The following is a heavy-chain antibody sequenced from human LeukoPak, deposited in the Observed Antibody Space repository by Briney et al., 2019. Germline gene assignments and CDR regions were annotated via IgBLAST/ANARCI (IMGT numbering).Heavy chain of an antibody. D-gene: IGHD5-24*01. V-gene: IGHV4-39*07. J-gene: IGHJ4*02. CDR1: GGSISSSSYY. Sequence: SETLSLTCTVSGGSISSSSYYWGWIRQPPGKGLEWIGSIYYSGSTYYNPSLKSRVTISVDTSKNQFSLKLSSVTAADTAVYYCARSIREMATIGYWGQGTLVTVSS. CDR3: ARSIREMATIGY. CDR2: IYYSGST.